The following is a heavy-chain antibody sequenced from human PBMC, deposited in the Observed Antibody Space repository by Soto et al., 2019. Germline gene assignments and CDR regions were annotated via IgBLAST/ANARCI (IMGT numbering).Heavy chain of an antibody. CDR2: ISGRGGST. CDR1: GFTFSSYA. CDR3: AKDRLRRVVAADHLDY. Sequence: EVQLLESGGGLVQPGGSLRLSCAASGFTFSSYAMSWVRQAPGKGLEWVSAISGRGGSTYYADSVKGRFTISRDNSKNTLYLQMNSLRAEDTAVYYCAKDRLRRVVAADHLDYWGQGTLVTVSS. J-gene: IGHJ4*02. V-gene: IGHV3-23*01. D-gene: IGHD2-15*01.